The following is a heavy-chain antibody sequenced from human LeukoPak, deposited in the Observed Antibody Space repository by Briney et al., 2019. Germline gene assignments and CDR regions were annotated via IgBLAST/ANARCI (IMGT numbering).Heavy chain of an antibody. CDR1: GFTFSTYA. Sequence: GGSLRLSCAASGFTFSTYAMNWVRQAPGKGLEWVSVIYSGGSTYYADSVKGRFTISKDNSKNTLYLQMNSLRAEDTAVYYCARDERGFDPWGQGTLVTVSS. CDR3: ARDERGFDP. V-gene: IGHV3-53*01. CDR2: IYSGGST. J-gene: IGHJ5*02.